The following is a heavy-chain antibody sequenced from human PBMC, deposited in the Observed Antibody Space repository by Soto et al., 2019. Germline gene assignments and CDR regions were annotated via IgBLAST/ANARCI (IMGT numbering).Heavy chain of an antibody. J-gene: IGHJ4*02. CDR2: ISYDGSNE. Sequence: VQLVESGGGVVQPGGSLRLSCEASGFIFSTYGMHWVRQAPGKGLEWVAHISYDGSNEHYADSVKGRFTVSRENAKNTLSLQLTSLISEDTAVYYCTKEYIVGTTWGYFESWGQGTLVTLSS. CDR3: TKEYIVGTTWGYFES. V-gene: IGHV3-30*18. D-gene: IGHD1-26*01. CDR1: GFIFSTYG.